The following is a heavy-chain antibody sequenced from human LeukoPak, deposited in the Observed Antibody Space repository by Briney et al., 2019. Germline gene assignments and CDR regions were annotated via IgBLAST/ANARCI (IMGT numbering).Heavy chain of an antibody. Sequence: GGSLRLSCAVSGFIFSSYALSWVRQAPGKGLEWVAVTSGSGKSIDYADSVKGRFTVSRDKSKNTPYLEMNSLRVDDSAVYYCARGRIPKDTVITSVKDHYLDLWGHGTLVTVSS. V-gene: IGHV3-23*01. J-gene: IGHJ4*01. D-gene: IGHD3-10*01. CDR3: ARGRIPKDTVITSVKDHYLDL. CDR1: GFIFSSYA. CDR2: TSGSGKSI.